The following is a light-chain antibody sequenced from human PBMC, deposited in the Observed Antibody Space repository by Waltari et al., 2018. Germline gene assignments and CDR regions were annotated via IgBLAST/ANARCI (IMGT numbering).Light chain of an antibody. J-gene: IGKJ3*01. CDR2: LGS. CDR3: MAALETFT. V-gene: IGKV2-28*01. Sequence: DIVMTQSPLSLSVTPGEPASISCRSSQSLLHIKGYNYLDWYLQKPGQSPQPLIYLGSNRAFGVPDRCSGSGSGTDFTLKSSRVEADDVGVYYCMAALETFTFGPGTKVDIK. CDR1: QSLLHIKGYNY.